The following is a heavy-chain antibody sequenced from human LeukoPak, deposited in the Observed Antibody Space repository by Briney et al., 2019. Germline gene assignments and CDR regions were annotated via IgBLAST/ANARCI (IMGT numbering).Heavy chain of an antibody. CDR1: GGSISSGSYY. V-gene: IGHV4-61*02. J-gene: IGHJ4*02. D-gene: IGHD5-18*01. CDR3: ARDHVDTAMGIDY. Sequence: SQTLSLTCTVSGGSISSGSYYWSWIRQPAGKGLECIGRIYTSGSTNYNPSLKSRVTISVDTSKSQFSLKLSSVTAADTAVYYCARDHVDTAMGIDYWGQGTLVTVSS. CDR2: IYTSGST.